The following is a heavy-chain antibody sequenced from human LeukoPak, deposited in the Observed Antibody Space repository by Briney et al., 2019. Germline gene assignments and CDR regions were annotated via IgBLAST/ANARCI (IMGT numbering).Heavy chain of an antibody. D-gene: IGHD3-10*02. CDR3: ARHEPYYVHAFDI. V-gene: IGHV1-46*01. Sequence: ASVNVSCTASGGTFSSYAISWVRQAPGQGLEWMGIINPSGGSTSYAQKFQGRVTMTRDTSTSTVYMELSSLRSEDTAVYYCARHEPYYVHAFDIWGQGTMVTVSS. CDR1: GGTFSSYA. CDR2: INPSGGST. J-gene: IGHJ3*02.